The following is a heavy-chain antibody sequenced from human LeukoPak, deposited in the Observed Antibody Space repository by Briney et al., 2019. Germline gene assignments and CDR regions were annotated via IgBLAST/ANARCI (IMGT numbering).Heavy chain of an antibody. CDR3: AREASNAFDI. CDR2: TSFDGTNK. V-gene: IGHV3-30*01. CDR1: GFTLSNYD. J-gene: IGHJ3*02. Sequence: GRSLRLSCAASGFTLSNYDMYWVRQAPGKGLEWVAITSFDGTNKYYADSVKGRLTISRDTSKDTLYLQVNSLRAEDTAVYYCAREASNAFDIWGQGTLVTVSS. D-gene: IGHD2-2*01.